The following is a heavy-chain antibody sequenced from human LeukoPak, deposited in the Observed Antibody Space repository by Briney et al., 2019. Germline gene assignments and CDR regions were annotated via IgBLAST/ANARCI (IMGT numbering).Heavy chain of an antibody. Sequence: GGSLRLSCAASGFTFSDYTMNWVRQAPGKGLEWVSYIDLSGSTLYYVDSVKGRFTFSRDNAKNSLYLQMNSLRAEDTAVYYCARGQIGWYFDLWGRGTLVTVSS. CDR2: IDLSGSTL. D-gene: IGHD3-22*01. J-gene: IGHJ2*01. CDR1: GFTFSDYT. V-gene: IGHV3-48*04. CDR3: ARGQIGWYFDL.